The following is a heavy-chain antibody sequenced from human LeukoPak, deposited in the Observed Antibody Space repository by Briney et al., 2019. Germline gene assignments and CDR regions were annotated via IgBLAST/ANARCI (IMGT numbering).Heavy chain of an antibody. V-gene: IGHV3-7*01. CDR2: IKQDGSEK. J-gene: IGHJ4*02. Sequence: TGGSLRLSCAASGFTFSSYWMSWVRPAPVKGLEWVANIKQDGSEKYYVDSVKGRFTISRDNAKNSLYLQMNSLRAEDTAVYYCARVRSSSWYYFDYWGQGTLVTVSS. D-gene: IGHD6-13*01. CDR3: ARVRSSSWYYFDY. CDR1: GFTFSSYW.